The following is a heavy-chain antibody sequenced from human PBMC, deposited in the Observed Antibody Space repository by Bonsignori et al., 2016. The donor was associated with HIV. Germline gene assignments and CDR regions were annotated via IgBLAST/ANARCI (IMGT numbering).Heavy chain of an antibody. D-gene: IGHD6-19*01. Sequence: VRQAPGKGLEWVSSISSSSSYIYYADSVKGRFTISRDNAKNSLYLQMNSLGAEDTAVYYCARDIGSGWYVPDYWGQGTLVTVSS. CDR2: ISSSSSYI. J-gene: IGHJ4*02. CDR3: ARDIGSGWYVPDY. V-gene: IGHV3-21*01.